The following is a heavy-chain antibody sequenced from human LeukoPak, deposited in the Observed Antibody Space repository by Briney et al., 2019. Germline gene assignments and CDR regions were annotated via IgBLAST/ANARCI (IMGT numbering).Heavy chain of an antibody. J-gene: IGHJ4*02. CDR2: MNPNSGNT. D-gene: IGHD3-10*01. CDR1: GYTFTSYD. CDR3: ARGSPILLWFGELLAGDY. Sequence: ASVKVSCKASGYTFTSYDINWVRQATGQWLEWMGWMNPNSGNTGYAQKFQGRVTMTRNTSISTTYMEPRSLRSEDTAVYYCARGSPILLWFGELLAGDYWGQGTLVTVSS. V-gene: IGHV1-8*01.